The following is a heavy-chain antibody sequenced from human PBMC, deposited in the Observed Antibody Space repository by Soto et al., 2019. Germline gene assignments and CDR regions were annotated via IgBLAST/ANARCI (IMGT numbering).Heavy chain of an antibody. J-gene: IGHJ3*02. V-gene: IGHV3-9*01. D-gene: IGHD6-19*01. CDR1: GFTFDDYA. Sequence: GGSLRLSCAASGFTFDDYAMHWVRQAPGKGLEWVSGISWNSGSIGYADSVKGRFTISRDNAKNSLYLQMNSLRAEDTALYYCAKEDSSGWVDDAFDIWGQGTMVTVSS. CDR3: AKEDSSGWVDDAFDI. CDR2: ISWNSGSI.